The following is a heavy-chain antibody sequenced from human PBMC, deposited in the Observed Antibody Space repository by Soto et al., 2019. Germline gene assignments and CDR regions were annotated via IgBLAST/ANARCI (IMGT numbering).Heavy chain of an antibody. CDR3: ARERDIVVVPAARIFDY. V-gene: IGHV3-33*01. Sequence: GGSLRLSCAASGFTFSSYGMHWVRQAPGKGLEWVAVIWYDGSNKYYADSVKGRFTISRDNSKNTLYLQMNSLRAEDTAVYYCARERDIVVVPAARIFDYWGQGTLVTVSS. D-gene: IGHD2-2*01. J-gene: IGHJ4*02. CDR2: IWYDGSNK. CDR1: GFTFSSYG.